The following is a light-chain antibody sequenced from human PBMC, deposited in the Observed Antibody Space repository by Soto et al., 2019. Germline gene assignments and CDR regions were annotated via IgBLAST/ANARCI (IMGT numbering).Light chain of an antibody. CDR2: GAS. Sequence: DIQMTQSPSSLSASVGDTVTITCRASQDIINHLAWYQQRPGKVPNLLIYGASTLHSGVPSRFRGSGSGTHFTLTISSPQPEDVATYYCQNYHLALGTFGQGTRLEMK. CDR1: QDIINH. V-gene: IGKV1-27*01. J-gene: IGKJ5*01. CDR3: QNYHLALGT.